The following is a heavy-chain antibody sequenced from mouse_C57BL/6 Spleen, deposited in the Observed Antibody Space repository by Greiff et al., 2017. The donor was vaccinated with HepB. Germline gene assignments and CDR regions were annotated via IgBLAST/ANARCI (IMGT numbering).Heavy chain of an antibody. D-gene: IGHD2-10*01. CDR1: GYTFTDYE. J-gene: IGHJ2*01. Sequence: PVQQSGAELVRPGASVTLSCKASGYTFTDYEMHWVKQTPVHGLEWIGAIDPETGGTAYNQKFKGKAILTADKSSSTAYMDLRSLTSEDAAVYYCTRTYYPCFDYWGQGTTLTVSS. CDR3: TRTYYPCFDY. CDR2: IDPETGGT. V-gene: IGHV1-15*01.